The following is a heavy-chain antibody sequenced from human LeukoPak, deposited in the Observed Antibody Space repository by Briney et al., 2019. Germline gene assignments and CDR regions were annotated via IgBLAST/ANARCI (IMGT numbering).Heavy chain of an antibody. CDR3: ARYGDYGAFDI. V-gene: IGHV3-21*01. CDR1: GFNFGSYA. D-gene: IGHD4-17*01. CDR2: ISSGSSFI. J-gene: IGHJ3*02. Sequence: GGSLRLXCAASGFNFGSYAMNWVRQAPGKGLEWVSSISSGSSFIYYADSVKGRFTISRDNAKNSLYLQMNSLRAEDTSVYYCARYGDYGAFDIWGQGTMVTVSS.